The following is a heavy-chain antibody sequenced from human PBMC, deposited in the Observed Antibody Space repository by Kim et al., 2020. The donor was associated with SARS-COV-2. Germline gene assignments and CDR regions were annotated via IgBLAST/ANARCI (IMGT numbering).Heavy chain of an antibody. D-gene: IGHD1-1*01. J-gene: IGHJ6*02. CDR2: INRKGRGGTI. V-gene: IGHV3-15*01. Sequence: GGSLRLSCATYGFDFRIAWMNWVRQAPGQGLEWVGRINRKGRGGTIDYNAAGRGRITIATYESKNTLYLQMSSLKTEDAGVYYCTWDWTFYSDMAVWGQGTTVTVSS. CDR1: GFDFRIAW. CDR3: TWDWTFYSDMAV.